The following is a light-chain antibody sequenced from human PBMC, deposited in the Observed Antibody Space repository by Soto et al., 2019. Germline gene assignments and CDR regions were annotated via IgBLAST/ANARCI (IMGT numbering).Light chain of an antibody. CDR1: QSVSSSY. CDR3: TKYGSTPCT. J-gene: IGKJ1*01. Sequence: EIVLTQSPGTLSLSPGERATLSCRASQSVSSSYLAWYQQKPGQAPRLLIYGASSRATGIPDRFSGSGSGTDYTRTIASLEPEGFAVYNGTKYGSTPCTCGNGTNVYSK. CDR2: GAS. V-gene: IGKV3-20*01.